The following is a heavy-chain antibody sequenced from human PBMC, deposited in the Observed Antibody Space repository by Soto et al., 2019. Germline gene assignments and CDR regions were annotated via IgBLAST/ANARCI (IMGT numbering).Heavy chain of an antibody. CDR3: DRGWGFNWFAP. D-gene: IGHD3-16*01. Sequence: ASVKVSCKASGYTFTSYAMHWVRQAPGQRLEWMGWINAGNGNTKYSQKFQGRVTITRDTSASTAYMELSSLRSEDTAGYYCDRGWGFNWFAPWARGTLVPVSS. CDR2: INAGNGNT. J-gene: IGHJ5*02. CDR1: GYTFTSYA. V-gene: IGHV1-3*01.